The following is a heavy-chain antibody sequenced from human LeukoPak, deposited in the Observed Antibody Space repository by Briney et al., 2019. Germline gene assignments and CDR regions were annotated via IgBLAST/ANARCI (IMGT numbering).Heavy chain of an antibody. CDR1: GYTFTSYG. J-gene: IGHJ4*02. D-gene: IGHD3-3*01. Sequence: ASVKVSCKASGYTFTSYGISWARQAPGQGLEWMGWISAYNGNTNYAQKLQGRVTMTTDTSTSTAYMELRSLRSDDTAVYYCARVEITIFGVVPNDYWGQGTLVTVSS. CDR3: ARVEITIFGVVPNDY. V-gene: IGHV1-18*01. CDR2: ISAYNGNT.